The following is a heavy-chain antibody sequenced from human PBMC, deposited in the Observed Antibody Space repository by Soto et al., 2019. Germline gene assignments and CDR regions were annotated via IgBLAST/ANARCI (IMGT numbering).Heavy chain of an antibody. V-gene: IGHV3-23*01. CDR2: ISGSGGST. CDR1: GFTFSSYA. Sequence: GSLRLSCAASGFTFSSYAMSWVRQAPGKGLEWVSAISGSGGSTYYADSVKGRFTISRDNSKNTLYLQMNSLRAEDTAVYYCAKPDCSGGSCYNRFDYWGQGTLVTVSS. CDR3: AKPDCSGGSCYNRFDY. J-gene: IGHJ4*02. D-gene: IGHD2-15*01.